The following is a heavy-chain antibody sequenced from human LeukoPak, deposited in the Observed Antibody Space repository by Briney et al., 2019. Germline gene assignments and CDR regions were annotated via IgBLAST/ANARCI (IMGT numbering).Heavy chain of an antibody. V-gene: IGHV1-2*02. D-gene: IGHD4/OR15-4a*01. Sequence: GASVEVSCKASGYTFTGYYMHWVRQAPGQGLEWMGWINPNSGGTNYAQKFQGRVTMTTDTSTSTAYMELRSLRSDDTAVYYCATSAVGTMVASFDYWGQGTLVTVSS. CDR3: ATSAVGTMVASFDY. CDR1: GYTFTGYY. J-gene: IGHJ4*02. CDR2: INPNSGGT.